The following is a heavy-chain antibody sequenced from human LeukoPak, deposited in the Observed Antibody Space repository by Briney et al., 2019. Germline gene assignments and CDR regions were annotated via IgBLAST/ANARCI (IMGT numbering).Heavy chain of an antibody. CDR3: ARGSSLPGDIVVVPAAQGYYYYMDV. Sequence: TSETLSLTCAVYGGSSSDYYWSWIRQPPGKGLEWIGEINHSGSTNYNPSLKSRVTISVDTSKNQFSLKLSSVTAADTAVYYCARGSSLPGDIVVVPAAQGYYYYMDVWGKGTTVTVSS. CDR1: GGSSSDYY. D-gene: IGHD2-2*01. V-gene: IGHV4-34*01. J-gene: IGHJ6*03. CDR2: INHSGST.